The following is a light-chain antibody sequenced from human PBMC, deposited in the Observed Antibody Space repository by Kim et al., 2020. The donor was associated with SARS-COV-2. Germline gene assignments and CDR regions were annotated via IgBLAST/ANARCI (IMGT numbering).Light chain of an antibody. CDR3: QKYNSVPLT. CDR1: QGISNY. V-gene: IGKV1-27*01. CDR2: GAS. J-gene: IGKJ4*01. Sequence: ASVGDRVTITCRARQGISNYLAWYQQKAGKIPKLLIYGASTLQSGVPSRFSGSGSGTDFTLTISSLQPEDVATYYCQKYNSVPLTFGGGTKVDIK.